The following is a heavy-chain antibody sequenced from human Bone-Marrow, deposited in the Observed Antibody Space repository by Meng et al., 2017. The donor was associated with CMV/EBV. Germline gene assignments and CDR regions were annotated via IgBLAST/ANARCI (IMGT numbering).Heavy chain of an antibody. CDR3: ARDAGDYEYGMDV. V-gene: IGHV3-48*04. J-gene: IGHJ6*02. CDR2: ISSSSSTI. Sequence: ETLSLTCAASGFTFSSYSMNWVRQAPGKGLEWVSYISSSSSTIYYADSVKGRFTISRDNAKNSLYLQMNSLRAEDTAVYYCARDAGDYEYGMDVWGQGTTVTVSS. CDR1: GFTFSSYS.